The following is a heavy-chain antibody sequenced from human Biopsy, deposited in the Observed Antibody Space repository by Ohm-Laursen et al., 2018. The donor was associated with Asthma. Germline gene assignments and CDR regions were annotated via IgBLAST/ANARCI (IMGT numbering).Heavy chain of an antibody. D-gene: IGHD3-10*01. V-gene: IGHV1-18*01. Sequence: SVKVSCKTSGYTFNSAGITWVRQAPGQGLEWMGWISVYNGNTKVAQKLQDRVTMITGTSTSTAYMELRSLRPDDTAVYFCARAVDYSHYYGIDVWGQGTTVTVS. CDR2: ISVYNGNT. J-gene: IGHJ6*02. CDR1: GYTFNSAG. CDR3: ARAVDYSHYYGIDV.